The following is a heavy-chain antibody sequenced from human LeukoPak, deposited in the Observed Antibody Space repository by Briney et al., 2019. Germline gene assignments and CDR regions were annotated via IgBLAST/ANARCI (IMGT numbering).Heavy chain of an antibody. Sequence: GGSLRLSCAASGFTFSIYWMTWVRQAPGKGLGWVANINQDGSEKYYVDSVKGRFTISRDNAKNSLYLQMNSLRADDTAVYYCARDLDSYGWFDYWGQGTLVTVSS. J-gene: IGHJ4*02. V-gene: IGHV3-7*01. CDR1: GFTFSIYW. CDR3: ARDLDSYGWFDY. CDR2: INQDGSEK. D-gene: IGHD5-18*01.